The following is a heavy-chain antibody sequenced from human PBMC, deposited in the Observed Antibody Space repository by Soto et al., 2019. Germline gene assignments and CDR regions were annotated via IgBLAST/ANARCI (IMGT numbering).Heavy chain of an antibody. CDR2: IYSGGST. CDR3: ASSVSNYRYFDY. D-gene: IGHD4-4*01. Sequence: EVQLVESGGGLIQPGGSLRLSCAASGFTVSSNYMSWVRQAPGKGLEWVSVIYSGGSTYYADSVKGRFTIPRDNAKNTLYLHMTSLRAEDTAVYYCASSVSNYRYFDYWGQGTLVTVSS. V-gene: IGHV3-53*01. CDR1: GFTVSSNY. J-gene: IGHJ4*02.